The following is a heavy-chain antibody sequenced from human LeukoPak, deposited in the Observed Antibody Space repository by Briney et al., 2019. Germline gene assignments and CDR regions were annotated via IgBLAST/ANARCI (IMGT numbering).Heavy chain of an antibody. CDR1: GFTFSNYV. Sequence: PGGSLRLSCTGSGFTFSNYVMSWVRQAPGKRLEWVSGISDSGDDTDYADSVKGRFTISRDNSKNTLYLQMNSLRAEDTAVYYCAKDLDGYGSGEMDYWGQGTLVTVSS. V-gene: IGHV3-23*01. CDR2: ISDSGDDT. CDR3: AKDLDGYGSGEMDY. D-gene: IGHD3-10*01. J-gene: IGHJ4*02.